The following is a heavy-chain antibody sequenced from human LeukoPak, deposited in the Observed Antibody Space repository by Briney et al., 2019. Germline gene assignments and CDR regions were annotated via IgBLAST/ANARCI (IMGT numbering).Heavy chain of an antibody. CDR1: GFSFHDYS. CDR2: IGISSGNT. V-gene: IGHV3-48*04. J-gene: IGHJ4*02. D-gene: IGHD1-1*01. Sequence: PGGSLRLSCAASGFSFHDYSMKWVRPAPGRGREWISYIGISSGNTKYADSVKGRFTISGDNAKNSLYLQMNNLRVEDTAVYYCARDHNYAFDNWGQGTLVTVSS. CDR3: ARDHNYAFDN.